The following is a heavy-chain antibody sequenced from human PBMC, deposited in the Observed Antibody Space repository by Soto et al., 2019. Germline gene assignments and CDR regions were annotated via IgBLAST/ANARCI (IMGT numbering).Heavy chain of an antibody. Sequence: GGSLRLSCAASGFTFSRYAIHWVRQAPGKGLEWVAVISRDGTNKYYVDSVKGRFTISRDNSRNTLYLQMNSLRHEDAAVYYCARSRSGAVADSFDFWGQGTLVTVYS. CDR2: ISRDGTNK. V-gene: IGHV3-30*04. CDR3: ARSRSGAVADSFDF. D-gene: IGHD3-10*01. CDR1: GFTFSRYA. J-gene: IGHJ4*02.